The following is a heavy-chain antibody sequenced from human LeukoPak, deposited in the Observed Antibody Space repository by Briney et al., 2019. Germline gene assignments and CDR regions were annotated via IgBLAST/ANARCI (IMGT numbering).Heavy chain of an antibody. J-gene: IGHJ5*01. V-gene: IGHV4-4*07. CDR3: ARDPRYSTGWFAF. CDR1: GGSISSYY. Sequence: SETLSLTCTVSGGSISSYYWNWIRQPAGKGLEWIGRIYSSGSTNYSPSLKSRVTMSVDTSKNQISLKLSSVTAADTAVYCCARDPRYSTGWFAFWGQGTLVTVSS. CDR2: IYSSGST. D-gene: IGHD6-19*01.